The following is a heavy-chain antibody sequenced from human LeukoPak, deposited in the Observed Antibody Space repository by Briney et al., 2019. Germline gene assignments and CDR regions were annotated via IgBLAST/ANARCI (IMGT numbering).Heavy chain of an antibody. CDR3: ARVRNWGILDY. Sequence: ASVKVSCKASGYTFTGYYMHWVRQAPGQGLEWMGWINLNSGGTNYAQKFQGRVTMTRDTSISTAYMELSRLRSDDTAVYYCARVRNWGILDYWGQGTLVTVSS. CDR2: INLNSGGT. V-gene: IGHV1-2*02. CDR1: GYTFTGYY. J-gene: IGHJ4*02. D-gene: IGHD7-27*01.